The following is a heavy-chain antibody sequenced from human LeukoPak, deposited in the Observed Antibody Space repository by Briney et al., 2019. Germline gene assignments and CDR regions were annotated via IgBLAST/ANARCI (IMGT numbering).Heavy chain of an antibody. D-gene: IGHD4-23*01. Sequence: GGSLRLSCAASGFILSSYWMAWVRQAPGKGLEWVANIKHDESEKYYAESVRGRFTISRENAKNSLYLQMNSLRAEDTALYYCARDNGGSLDHWGQGTLLTVSS. J-gene: IGHJ4*02. CDR2: IKHDESEK. V-gene: IGHV3-7*03. CDR3: ARDNGGSLDH. CDR1: GFILSSYW.